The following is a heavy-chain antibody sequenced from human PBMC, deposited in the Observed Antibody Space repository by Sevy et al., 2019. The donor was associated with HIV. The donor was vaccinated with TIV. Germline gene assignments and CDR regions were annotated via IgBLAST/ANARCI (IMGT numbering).Heavy chain of an antibody. CDR2: KSYDGSNK. D-gene: IGHD6-13*01. CDR3: AGNSSSGAFDI. CDR1: GFTFSSYA. V-gene: IGHV3-30*04. J-gene: IGHJ3*02. Sequence: GGSLRLSCAASGFTFSSYAMHWVRQAPGKGLEWVAVKSYDGSNKYYADSVKGRFTISRDNSKNTLYLQMNSLRAEDTAVYYCAGNSSSGAFDIWGQGTMVTVSS.